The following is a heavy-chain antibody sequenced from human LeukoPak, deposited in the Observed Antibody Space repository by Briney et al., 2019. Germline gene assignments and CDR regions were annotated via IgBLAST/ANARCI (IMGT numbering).Heavy chain of an antibody. CDR2: VDPEDGET. CDR3: ARARHLGAFDI. V-gene: IGHV1-69-2*01. CDR1: GYTFTDYY. J-gene: IGHJ3*02. Sequence: GASVKVSCKASGYTFTDYYMHWVQQAPGKGLEWMGRVDPEDGETIYVEKFQGRVTITADTSTDTVYMELSSLRSEDTAVYYCARARHLGAFDIWGQGTMVTVSS.